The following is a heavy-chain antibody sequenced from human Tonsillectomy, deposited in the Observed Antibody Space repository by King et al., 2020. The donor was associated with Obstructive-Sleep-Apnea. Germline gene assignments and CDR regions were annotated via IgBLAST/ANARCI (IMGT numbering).Heavy chain of an antibody. CDR1: GFTFSSYA. V-gene: IGHV3-23*04. D-gene: IGHD3-16*01. J-gene: IGHJ4*02. Sequence: EVQLVESGGDLIQPGGSLRLSCTVSGFTFSSYAMSWVRQATGKGLEWVSSITSSGDGTYYADSVSGRFNNCRDNSKNTLYLQMNRLRAEETDVYYCVTSPWYYFFEYWGQGTLVTVSS. CDR3: VTSPWYYFFEY. CDR2: ITSSGDGT.